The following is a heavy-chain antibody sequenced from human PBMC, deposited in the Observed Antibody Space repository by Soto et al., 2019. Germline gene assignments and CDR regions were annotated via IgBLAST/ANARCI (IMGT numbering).Heavy chain of an antibody. CDR2: ISSGSSTI. J-gene: IGHJ3*01. Sequence: GGSLRLPSTASEFNFSSYSMSRVRQAPGKGLEWVSYISSGSSTIYYADSVKGRFTISRDNAQNSLYLQMNSLRAEDTAVYYCAKTYSSGRGAFDVWGQGTMVT. V-gene: IGHV3-48*01. D-gene: IGHD6-19*01. CDR3: AKTYSSGRGAFDV. CDR1: EFNFSSYS.